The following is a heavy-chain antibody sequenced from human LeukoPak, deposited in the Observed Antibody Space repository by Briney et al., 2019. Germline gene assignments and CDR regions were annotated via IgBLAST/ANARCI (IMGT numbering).Heavy chain of an antibody. CDR1: GYTFTGYY. Sequence: GASVKVSCKASGYTFTGYYMHWVRQAPGQGLERMGWINPNSGGTNYAQKFQGWVTMTRDTSISTAYMELSRLRSDDTAVYYCARTSSSWSHYYYYGMDVWGQGTTVTVSS. J-gene: IGHJ6*02. D-gene: IGHD6-13*01. CDR3: ARTSSSWSHYYYYGMDV. V-gene: IGHV1-2*04. CDR2: INPNSGGT.